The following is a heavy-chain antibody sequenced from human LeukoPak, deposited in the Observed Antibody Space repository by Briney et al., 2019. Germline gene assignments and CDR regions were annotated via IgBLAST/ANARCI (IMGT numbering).Heavy chain of an antibody. D-gene: IGHD3-10*01. J-gene: IGHJ4*02. CDR3: AKDSERGYGSGLEG. Sequence: TGGSLRLSCAASGFTVSSNYMSWVRQAPGKGLEWVSFIYSGGSTYCADSVKGRFTISRDNAKNSLYLQMNSLRAEDMALYYCAKDSERGYGSGLEGWGQGTLVTVSS. CDR2: IYSGGST. CDR1: GFTVSSNY. V-gene: IGHV3-53*05.